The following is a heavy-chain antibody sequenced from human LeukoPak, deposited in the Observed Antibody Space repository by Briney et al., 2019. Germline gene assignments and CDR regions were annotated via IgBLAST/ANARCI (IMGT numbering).Heavy chain of an antibody. V-gene: IGHV3-74*01. CDR2: INSDGSST. CDR1: GFTFSSYW. D-gene: IGHD3-10*01. J-gene: IGHJ4*02. Sequence: PGGSLRLSCAASGFTFSSYWMHWVRQAPGKGLVWVSRINSDGSSTSCADSVKGRFTISRDNAKNTLYLQMNSLRAEDTAVYYCARSPYGSGSYFYLDYWGQGTLVTVSS. CDR3: ARSPYGSGSYFYLDY.